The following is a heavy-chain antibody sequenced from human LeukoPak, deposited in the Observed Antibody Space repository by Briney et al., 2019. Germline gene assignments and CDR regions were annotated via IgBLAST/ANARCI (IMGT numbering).Heavy chain of an antibody. D-gene: IGHD3-10*01. V-gene: IGHV3-11*04. CDR1: GFTFSDYF. J-gene: IGHJ4*02. CDR2: ISSSGRTI. CDR3: ARQSVSRGVADY. Sequence: KSGGSLRLSCAASGFTFSDYFMTWIRQAPGKGLEWVSYISSSGRTINYADSVKGRFSISRDNAKNSLYLQMNSLRAEDTAIYYCARQSVSRGVADYWGQGALVTVSS.